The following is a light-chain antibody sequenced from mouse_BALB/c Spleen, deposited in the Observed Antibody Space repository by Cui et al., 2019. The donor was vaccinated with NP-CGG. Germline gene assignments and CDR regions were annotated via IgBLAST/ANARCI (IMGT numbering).Light chain of an antibody. CDR2: GTN. V-gene: IGLV1*01. CDR3: ALWYSNHWV. J-gene: IGLJ1*01. CDR1: TGAVTTNNY. Sequence: QAVLTHESALTTSPGETVTLTCRSSTGAVTTNNYANWVQEKPDHLFTGLIGGTNNRVPGVPARFSGSLIGDKAALTITGAQTEDEAIYFCALWYSNHWVFGGGTKLTVL.